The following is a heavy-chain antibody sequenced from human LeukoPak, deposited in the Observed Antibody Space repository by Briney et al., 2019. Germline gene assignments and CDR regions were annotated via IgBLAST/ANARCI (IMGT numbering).Heavy chain of an antibody. Sequence: PGGSLRLSCAASGFTFSDYYMSWIRQAPGKGLEWVSYISSSGSTIYYADSVKGRFTISRDNAKNSLYLQMNSLRAEDTAVYYCARAGKNVDIVATISFDGNYYYYGMDVWGQGTTVTVSS. CDR3: ARAGKNVDIVATISFDGNYYYYGMDV. V-gene: IGHV3-11*04. D-gene: IGHD5-12*01. CDR2: ISSSGSTI. J-gene: IGHJ6*02. CDR1: GFTFSDYY.